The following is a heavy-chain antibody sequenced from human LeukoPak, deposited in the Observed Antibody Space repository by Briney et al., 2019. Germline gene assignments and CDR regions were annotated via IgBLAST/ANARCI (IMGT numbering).Heavy chain of an antibody. J-gene: IGHJ3*02. D-gene: IGHD3-9*01. V-gene: IGHV4-30-4*01. CDR2: IYYSGST. CDR1: GVSISSGGYS. CDR3: ARETIETPYDAFDI. Sequence: SQTLSLTCTVSGVSISSGGYSWSWIRQPPGKGLEWIGYIYYSGSTYYNPPLKSRVTISVDTSKNQFSLKLSSVTAADTAVYYCARETIETPYDAFDIWGQGTMVTVSS.